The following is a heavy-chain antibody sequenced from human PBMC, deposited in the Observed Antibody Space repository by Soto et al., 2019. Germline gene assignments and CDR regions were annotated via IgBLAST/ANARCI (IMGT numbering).Heavy chain of an antibody. J-gene: IGHJ6*02. V-gene: IGHV5-10-1*01. CDR3: ASYSHYLVATMRNGMDV. CDR2: IDPSDSYT. CDR1: GYSFTSYW. Sequence: PGESLKISCKGSGYSFTSYWISWVRQMPGKGLEWMGRIDPSDSYTNYSPSFQGHVTISADKSISTAYLQWSSLKASDTALYYSASYSHYLVATMRNGMDVWGQGTTVTVSS. D-gene: IGHD5-12*01.